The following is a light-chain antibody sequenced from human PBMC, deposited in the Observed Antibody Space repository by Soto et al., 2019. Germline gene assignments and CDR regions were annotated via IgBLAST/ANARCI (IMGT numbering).Light chain of an antibody. V-gene: IGKV3-15*01. J-gene: IGKJ1*01. Sequence: EIVMTQSPATLSVSPGERATLSCRASQSVSSNLAWYQQKPGQAPRLLIYGASTRATVIPARFSGSGSGTEFTLTISSLQSEDFAVYYCQQYNNWPLRTFGQGTKVDIK. CDR3: QQYNNWPLRT. CDR1: QSVSSN. CDR2: GAS.